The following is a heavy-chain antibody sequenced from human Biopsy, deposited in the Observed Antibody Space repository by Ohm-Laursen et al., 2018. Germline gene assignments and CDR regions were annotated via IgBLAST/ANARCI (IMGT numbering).Heavy chain of an antibody. CDR2: MIPSSGKT. CDR1: GYSFSTYD. V-gene: IGHV1-8*01. Sequence: ASVKVSCKASGYSFSTYDVNWARQARGQGLEWMGWMIPSSGKTGYAQRFQGRVTLTMNTSISTAYMELSGLRSEDTAVYFCARGYSLRVSIFEASIYWFDTWGQGTLVTVSS. D-gene: IGHD3-10*01. J-gene: IGHJ5*02. CDR3: ARGYSLRVSIFEASIYWFDT.